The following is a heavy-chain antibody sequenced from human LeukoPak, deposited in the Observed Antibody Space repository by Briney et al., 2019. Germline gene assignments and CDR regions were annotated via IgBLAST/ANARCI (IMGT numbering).Heavy chain of an antibody. J-gene: IGHJ4*02. V-gene: IGHV4-30-2*01. D-gene: IGHD4-11*01. Sequence: SQTLSLTCAVSGGSISSGGSSWSWIRQPPGKGLEWIGYIYHSGSTYYNPSLKSRVTISVDRSKNQFSLKLSSVTAADTAVYYCASIPADTVTTSPGDYWGQGTLVTVSS. CDR3: ASIPADTVTTSPGDY. CDR1: GGSISSGGSS. CDR2: IYHSGST.